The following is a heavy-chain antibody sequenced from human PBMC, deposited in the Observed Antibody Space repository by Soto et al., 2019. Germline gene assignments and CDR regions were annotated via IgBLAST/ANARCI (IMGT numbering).Heavy chain of an antibody. CDR2: IYYSGNT. CDR1: GGYISGGGYY. V-gene: IGHV4-39*01. Sequence: PSETLCLTCTVAGGYISGGGYYWSWIKKPPGKGLEWIGYIYYSGNTYYNPSLKSRVTISVDTAKNQFSLKLSSVTAADTAVYYCARGLTQQLVTNNYYDSSGDLYYFDYWGQGTLVTVSS. J-gene: IGHJ4*02. CDR3: ARGLTQQLVTNNYYDSSGDLYYFDY. D-gene: IGHD3-22*01.